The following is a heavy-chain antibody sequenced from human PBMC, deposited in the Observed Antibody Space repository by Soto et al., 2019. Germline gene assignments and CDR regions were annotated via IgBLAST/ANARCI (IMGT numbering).Heavy chain of an antibody. CDR3: ARGGGTILAPLP. V-gene: IGHV1-2*02. CDR2: INTNSGAT. D-gene: IGHD3-3*01. Sequence: QVQLMQSGAEMKKPGASVKVSCKASGYNFTGYFMHWVRQAPGQGLEGMGWINTNSGATKYAHEFQGRVTMTRDTSISTAYMELSGLTSDDTAVYFCARGGGTILAPLPWGQGTLVTVSS. J-gene: IGHJ5*02. CDR1: GYNFTGYF.